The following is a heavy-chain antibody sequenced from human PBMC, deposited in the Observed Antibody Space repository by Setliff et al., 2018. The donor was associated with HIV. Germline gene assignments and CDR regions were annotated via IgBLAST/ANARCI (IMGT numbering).Heavy chain of an antibody. Sequence: SETLSLTCTVSGGSISNSSYYWSWVRQSPGRGLEWIGEINQSGNTNFNPSLKSRLIISVDTSKSQFSLKLTSVTAADTALYYCAREGGQGYSGSGSFYHRNFDLWGRGTLVTVSS. D-gene: IGHD3-10*01. CDR3: AREGGQGYSGSGSFYHRNFDL. CDR1: GGSISNSSYY. CDR2: INQSGNT. V-gene: IGHV4-39*07. J-gene: IGHJ2*01.